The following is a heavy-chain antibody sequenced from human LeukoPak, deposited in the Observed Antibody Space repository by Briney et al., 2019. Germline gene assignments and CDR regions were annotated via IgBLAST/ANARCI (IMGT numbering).Heavy chain of an antibody. CDR3: ASWGSGYYFDY. CDR1: GGSISSYY. D-gene: IGHD3-3*01. CDR2: IYHSGST. J-gene: IGHJ4*02. V-gene: IGHV4-59*08. Sequence: SETLSLTCTVSGGSISSYYWSWIRQPPGKGLEWIGYIYHSGSTNYNPSLKSRVTISVDTSKNQFSLKLSSVTAADTAVYYCASWGSGYYFDYWGQGTLVTVSS.